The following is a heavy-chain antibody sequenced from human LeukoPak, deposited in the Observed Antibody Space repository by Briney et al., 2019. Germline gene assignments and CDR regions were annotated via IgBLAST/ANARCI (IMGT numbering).Heavy chain of an antibody. J-gene: IGHJ4*02. CDR3: ARQYISGQWYFDY. D-gene: IGHD5-18*01. V-gene: IGHV3-30*04. CDR2: ISSDGSYK. Sequence: GGSLRLSCAASGFAFENYAMHWVRQAPGKGLEWVAVISSDGSYKYYADSVKGRFTISRDNSKNTLYLQMNSLIPEDTAVYYCARQYISGQWYFDYWGQGTLVTVSS. CDR1: GFAFENYA.